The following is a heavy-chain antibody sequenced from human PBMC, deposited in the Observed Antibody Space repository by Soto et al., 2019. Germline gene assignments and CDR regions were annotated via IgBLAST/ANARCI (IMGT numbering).Heavy chain of an antibody. CDR2: ISPYNGNT. V-gene: IGHV1-18*01. CDR3: ARGGVHIVGVAPAPNWFDP. D-gene: IGHD2-2*01. Sequence: GASVKVSCKTSGYTFVNYGIAWVRQAPGQGLEWMGWISPYNGNTNYAQKLQGRVTMTTDTSTRTAYMELRSLRDDDTAMYYCARGGVHIVGVAPAPNWFDPWGQGTPVTVSS. J-gene: IGHJ5*02. CDR1: GYTFVNYG.